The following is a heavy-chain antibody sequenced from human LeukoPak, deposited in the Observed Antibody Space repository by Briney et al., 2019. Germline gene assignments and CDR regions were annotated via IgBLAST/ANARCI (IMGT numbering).Heavy chain of an antibody. V-gene: IGHV4-61*02. D-gene: IGHD6-13*01. CDR3: ARERDSSSWYGYGGSY. CDR1: GGSISSGSYY. J-gene: IGHJ4*02. CDR2: IYTSGST. Sequence: KSSQTLSLTCTVSGGSISSGSYYWSWIRQPAGKGLEWIGRIYTSGSTNYNPSLKSRVTISVDTSKNQFSLKLSSVTAADTAVYYCARERDSSSWYGYGGSYWGQGTLVTVSS.